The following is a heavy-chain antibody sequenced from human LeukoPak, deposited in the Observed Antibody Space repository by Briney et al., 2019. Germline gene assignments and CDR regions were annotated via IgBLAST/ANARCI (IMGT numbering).Heavy chain of an antibody. Sequence: GGSLRLSCAASGFIFSNFWMNWVRQTPGKGLLWVARIDSDGTTTTYADSVKDRFTISRDNARSTLYLHMNNLRAEDTAVYYCTTVQFSSSPVPDFWSQGTLVTVSS. CDR1: GFIFSNFW. V-gene: IGHV3-74*01. CDR2: IDSDGTTT. CDR3: TTVQFSSSPVPDF. D-gene: IGHD6-6*01. J-gene: IGHJ4*02.